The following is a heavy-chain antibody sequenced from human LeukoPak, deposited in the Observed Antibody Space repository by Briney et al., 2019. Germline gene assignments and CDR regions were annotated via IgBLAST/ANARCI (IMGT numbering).Heavy chain of an antibody. J-gene: IGHJ4*02. CDR3: ARGLRRGYSGYDYPGY. V-gene: IGHV4-34*01. CDR2: INHSGST. Sequence: SETLSLTCAVYGGSFSGYYWSWLRHPPGKGLEWIGEINHSGSTNYNPSLKSRVNISVDTSKNQFSLKLSSVTAADTAVYYCARGLRRGYSGYDYPGYWGQGTLVTVSS. CDR1: GGSFSGYY. D-gene: IGHD5-12*01.